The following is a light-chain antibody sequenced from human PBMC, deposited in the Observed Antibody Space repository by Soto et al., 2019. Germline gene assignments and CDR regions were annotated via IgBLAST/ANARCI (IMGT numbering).Light chain of an antibody. CDR1: SSNIGAGYD. CDR2: GNS. CDR3: QSYDSSLSAYV. V-gene: IGLV1-40*01. J-gene: IGLJ1*01. Sequence: SVLAQPPSLSGAPVQKVTISCTLSSSNIGAGYDLHWYQQLPGTAPKLLLYGNSNRPSGVPDRFSGSKSGTSASLAITGLQAEDEADYYCQSYDSSLSAYVFGTGTKVTVL.